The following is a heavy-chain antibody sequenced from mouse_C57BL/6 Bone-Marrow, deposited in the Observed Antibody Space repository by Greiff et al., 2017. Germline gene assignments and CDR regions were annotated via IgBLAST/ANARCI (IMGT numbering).Heavy chain of an antibody. J-gene: IGHJ3*01. V-gene: IGHV5-4*03. CDR3: ASLLLRKGAY. CDR2: ISDGGSYT. D-gene: IGHD1-1*01. Sequence: DVKLVESGGGLVKPGGSLKLSCAASGFTFSSYAMSWVRQTPEKRLEWVATISDGGSYTYYPDNVKGRFTISRDNAKNNLYLQMSHLKSEDTAMYYCASLLLRKGAYWGQGTLVTVSA. CDR1: GFTFSSYA.